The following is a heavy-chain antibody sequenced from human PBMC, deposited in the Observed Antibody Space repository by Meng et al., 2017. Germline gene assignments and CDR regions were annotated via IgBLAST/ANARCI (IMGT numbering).Heavy chain of an antibody. CDR1: GGCFSGYY. V-gene: IGHV4-34*01. CDR2: INHSGST. CDR3: ARGRLRAYGSGSPEDY. D-gene: IGHD3-10*01. J-gene: IGHJ4*02. Sequence: QVQLTEGGAGLLKPSETLSLPCAVYGGCFSGYYWSWIRQPPGKGLEWIGEINHSGSTNYNPSLKSRVTISVDTSKNQFSLKLSSVTAADTAVYYCARGRLRAYGSGSPEDYWGQGTLVTVSS.